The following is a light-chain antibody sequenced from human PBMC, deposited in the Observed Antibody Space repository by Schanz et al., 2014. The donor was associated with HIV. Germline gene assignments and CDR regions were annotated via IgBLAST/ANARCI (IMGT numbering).Light chain of an antibody. Sequence: QSALTQPPSASGSPGQSVTISCTGTSSDVGKYNHVSWYQQHPGKVPKVMIYGVSERPSGVPNRFSGSKSGNTASLTVSGLQADDEADYYCSSFAGNNKLLFGGGTKLTVL. V-gene: IGLV2-8*01. J-gene: IGLJ2*01. CDR2: GVS. CDR1: SSDVGKYNH. CDR3: SSFAGNNKLL.